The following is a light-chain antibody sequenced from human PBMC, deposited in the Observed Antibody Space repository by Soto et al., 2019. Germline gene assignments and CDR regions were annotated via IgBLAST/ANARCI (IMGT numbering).Light chain of an antibody. V-gene: IGLV2-14*01. CDR1: SSEVGSSNY. CDR2: RVS. J-gene: IGLJ1*01. Sequence: QSALTQPASVSGYHGQSITISCTGTSSEVGSSNYVSWYQQYPGKVPKLLIDRVSNRPSGVSNRFSGSKSVYTASLTISRLQTEDEADYFCTSSTIDSRYVFGTGTKMTVL. CDR3: TSSTIDSRYV.